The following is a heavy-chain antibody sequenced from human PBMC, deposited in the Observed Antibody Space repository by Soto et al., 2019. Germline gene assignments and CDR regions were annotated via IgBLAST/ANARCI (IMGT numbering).Heavy chain of an antibody. CDR2: ISGSGGST. Sequence: QPGGSLRLSCAASGFTFSSYAMSWVRQAPGKGLEWVSAISGSGGSTYYADSVKGRFTISRDNSKNTLYLQMNSLRAEDTAVYYCAKVEGSGDFWSGYYYYYYYGMDVWGQGTTVTVSS. CDR1: GFTFSSYA. D-gene: IGHD3-3*01. CDR3: AKVEGSGDFWSGYYYYYYYGMDV. V-gene: IGHV3-23*01. J-gene: IGHJ6*02.